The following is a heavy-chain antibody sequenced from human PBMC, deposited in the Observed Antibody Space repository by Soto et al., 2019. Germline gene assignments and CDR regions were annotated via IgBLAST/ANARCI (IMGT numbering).Heavy chain of an antibody. J-gene: IGHJ4*02. CDR1: GGSITSYY. D-gene: IGHD6-13*01. Sequence: SETLSLTCSVSGGSITSYYWSWIRQPPGKGLEWIAYIYYSGSTSYNPSLKSRVSISLDTSKNQFSLKLSSVTAADTAVYYCARHGEHSSSWYFDFWGQGTLVTVSS. V-gene: IGHV4-59*08. CDR2: IYYSGST. CDR3: ARHGEHSSSWYFDF.